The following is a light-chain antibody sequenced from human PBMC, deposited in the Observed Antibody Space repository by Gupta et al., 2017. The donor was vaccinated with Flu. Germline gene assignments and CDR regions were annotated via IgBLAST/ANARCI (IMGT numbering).Light chain of an antibody. CDR3: QQEGSSPLT. CDR2: GAS. V-gene: IGKV3-20*01. J-gene: IGKJ4*01. CDR1: QSVSSSY. Sequence: EIVLTQSPGTLSLSPGERATLSCRVSQSVSSSYLAWYQQKPGQAPRLLIYGASSCAIGFPDRFSGSGSGTXFTLTIXRREPEDFAVYYCQQEGSSPLTFGXGTKVEIK.